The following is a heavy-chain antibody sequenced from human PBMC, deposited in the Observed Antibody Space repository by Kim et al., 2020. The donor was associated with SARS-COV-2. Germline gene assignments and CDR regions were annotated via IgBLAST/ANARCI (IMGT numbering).Heavy chain of an antibody. J-gene: IGHJ3*02. CDR1: GFTFSSYG. CDR3: AKDSAGSSSWYEGSAFDI. D-gene: IGHD6-13*01. Sequence: GGSLRLSCAASGFTFSSYGMHWVRQAPGKGLEWVAVISYDGSNKYYADSVKGRFTISRDNSKNTLYLQMNSLRAEDTAVYYCAKDSAGSSSWYEGSAFDIWGQGTMVTVSS. V-gene: IGHV3-30*18. CDR2: ISYDGSNK.